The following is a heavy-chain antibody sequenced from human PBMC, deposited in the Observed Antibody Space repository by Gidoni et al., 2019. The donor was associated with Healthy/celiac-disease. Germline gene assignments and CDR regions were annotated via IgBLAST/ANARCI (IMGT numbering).Heavy chain of an antibody. Sequence: QVQLVQSGAEVKKPGAAVKVSCKAAGDTFTGYYMHWVRQDPGQGLEWMGWSNPNSGGTNYAQKFQGRATMTRATSISTAYMELSRLRSDDTAVYYCARDWGGAVAGTSDYWGQGTLVTVSS. D-gene: IGHD6-19*01. CDR3: ARDWGGAVAGTSDY. CDR2: SNPNSGGT. J-gene: IGHJ4*02. V-gene: IGHV1-2*02. CDR1: GDTFTGYY.